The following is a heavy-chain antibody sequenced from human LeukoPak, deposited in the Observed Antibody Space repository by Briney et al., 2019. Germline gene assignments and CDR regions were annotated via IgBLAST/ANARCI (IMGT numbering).Heavy chain of an antibody. CDR2: ITSSSTV. D-gene: IGHD2-15*01. J-gene: IGHJ4*02. Sequence: TGGSLRLSCAASGFTFSDYILDWVRQAPGKGLEWVSYITSSSTVYYAGSVKGRFTISRDNAKNSLFLQMNSLRAEDAAVYYCARDYCSGPKCYFIDYWGQGALVTVSS. CDR1: GFTFSDYI. V-gene: IGHV3-69-1*01. CDR3: ARDYCSGPKCYFIDY.